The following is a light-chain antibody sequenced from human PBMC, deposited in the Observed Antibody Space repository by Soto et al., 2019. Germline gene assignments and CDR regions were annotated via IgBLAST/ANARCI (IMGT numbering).Light chain of an antibody. V-gene: IGKV3-15*01. J-gene: IGKJ4*01. CDR1: RSVNSN. CDR2: GAS. CDR3: QQANS. Sequence: IMMTQSPATLSVSTGERATLSCRASRSVNSNLAWYQQKLGQAPRVLIYGASTRATGIPARFSGRGSGTDFTLTISGLQPEDFATYYCQQANSFGGGTKVDI.